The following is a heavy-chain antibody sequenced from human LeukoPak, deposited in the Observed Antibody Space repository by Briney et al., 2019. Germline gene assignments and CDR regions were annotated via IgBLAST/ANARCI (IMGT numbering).Heavy chain of an antibody. Sequence: GGSLRLSCAASGFTFSNAWMSWVRQAPGKGLEWVGRIKSRTDGGTTDYAAPVKGRFTISRDDSKNTLYLQMNSLKTEDTAVYYCTTGLHGDYAYGWGTDFDYWGQGTLVTVSS. D-gene: IGHD4-17*01. CDR3: TTGLHGDYAYGWGTDFDY. CDR2: IKSRTDGGTT. V-gene: IGHV3-15*01. J-gene: IGHJ4*02. CDR1: GFTFSNAW.